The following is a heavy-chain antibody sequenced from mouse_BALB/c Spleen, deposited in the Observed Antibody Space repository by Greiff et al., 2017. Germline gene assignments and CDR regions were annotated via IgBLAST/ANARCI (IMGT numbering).Heavy chain of an antibody. V-gene: IGHV1-69*02. Sequence: QVQLQQPGAELVKPGASVKLSCKASGYTFTSYWMHWVKQKPGQGLEWIGEIDPSDSYTNYNQKFKGKATLTVDKSSSKAYMQLSSLTSEDSAVYYYATYRSPYIDYWGQGTTLTVSS. D-gene: IGHD2-14*01. CDR3: ATYRSPYIDY. CDR2: IDPSDSYT. J-gene: IGHJ2*01. CDR1: GYTFTSYW.